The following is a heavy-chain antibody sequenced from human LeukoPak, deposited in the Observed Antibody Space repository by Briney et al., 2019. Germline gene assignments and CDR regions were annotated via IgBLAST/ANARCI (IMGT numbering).Heavy chain of an antibody. V-gene: IGHV3-23*01. Sequence: GGSLRLSCAASGFTFSSSAMSWVRQAPGKGLEWVSAISYIGDKMYYADSVKGRFTISRDNSKNTLYLQMNSLRAEDTAVYYCAKRTDSDYGDCWGQGTLVTVSS. J-gene: IGHJ4*02. CDR2: ISYIGDKM. CDR1: GFTFSSSA. CDR3: AKRTDSDYGDC. D-gene: IGHD2/OR15-2a*01.